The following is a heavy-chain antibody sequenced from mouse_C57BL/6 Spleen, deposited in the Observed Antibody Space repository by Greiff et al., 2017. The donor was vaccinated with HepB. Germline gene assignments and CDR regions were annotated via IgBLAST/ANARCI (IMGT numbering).Heavy chain of an antibody. CDR3: ARRSNYYAMDY. CDR2: ISSGSSTI. J-gene: IGHJ4*01. CDR1: GFTFSDYG. Sequence: DVMLVESGGGLVKPGGSLKLSCAASGFTFSDYGMHWVRQAPEKGLEWVAYISSGSSTIYYADTVKGRFTISRDNAKNTLFLQMTSLRSEDTAMYYCARRSNYYAMDYWGQRTSVTVSS. V-gene: IGHV5-17*01. D-gene: IGHD5-1*01.